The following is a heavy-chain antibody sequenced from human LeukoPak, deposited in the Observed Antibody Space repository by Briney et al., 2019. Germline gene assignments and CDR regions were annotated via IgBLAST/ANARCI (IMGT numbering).Heavy chain of an antibody. Sequence: SETLSLTYAVSGYSISSSNWWGWIRQPPGKGLEWIGYVYYSGSAYYNTSLNSRVSMSIDTSKNQFSLKLSSVTAVDTAVYYCVRNQAVASDHGAMDIWGQGTMVTVSS. D-gene: IGHD6-19*01. J-gene: IGHJ3*02. CDR1: GYSISSSNW. V-gene: IGHV4-28*01. CDR2: VYYSGSA. CDR3: VRNQAVASDHGAMDI.